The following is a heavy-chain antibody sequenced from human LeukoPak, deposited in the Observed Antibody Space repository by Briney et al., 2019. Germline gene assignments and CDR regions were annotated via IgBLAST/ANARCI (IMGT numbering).Heavy chain of an antibody. V-gene: IGHV4-39*07. CDR3: AREYSGSYFHVSRHVDY. CDR2: IYYSGST. Sequence: SETLSLTCTVSGGSIGSSSYYWGWIRQPPGKGLEWIGSIYYSGSTYYNPSLKSRVTISVDTSKNQFSLKLSSVTAADTAVYYCAREYSGSYFHVSRHVDYWGQGTLVTVSS. CDR1: GGSIGSSSYY. J-gene: IGHJ4*02. D-gene: IGHD1-26*01.